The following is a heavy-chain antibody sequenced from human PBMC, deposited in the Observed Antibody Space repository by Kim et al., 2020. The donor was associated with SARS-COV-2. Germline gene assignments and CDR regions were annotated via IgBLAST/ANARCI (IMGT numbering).Heavy chain of an antibody. CDR2: IIPIFGTA. Sequence: SVKVSCKASGGTFSSYAISWVRQAPGQGLEWMGGIIPIFGTANYAQKFQGRVTITADESTSTAYMELSSLISEDTAVYYCARGVPTVTTTLHYYYYYGMDVWGQGTTVTVSS. CDR3: ARGVPTVTTTLHYYYYYGMDV. CDR1: GGTFSSYA. D-gene: IGHD4-17*01. J-gene: IGHJ6*02. V-gene: IGHV1-69*13.